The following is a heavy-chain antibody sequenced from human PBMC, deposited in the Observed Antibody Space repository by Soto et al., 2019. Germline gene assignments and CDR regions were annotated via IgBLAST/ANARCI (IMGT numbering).Heavy chain of an antibody. CDR1: GGSISSGVYY. Sequence: SETLSLTCAVSGGSISSGVYYWSWIRQHPGKGLELIGYIYYSGITYYNPSLKSRVTISVDTSKNQFSLKLRSVTAADTAVYYCARERALGDFWSGRLLLGGMDVWGQGTTVNVSS. V-gene: IGHV4-31*11. CDR3: ARERALGDFWSGRLLLGGMDV. D-gene: IGHD3-3*01. CDR2: IYYSGIT. J-gene: IGHJ6*02.